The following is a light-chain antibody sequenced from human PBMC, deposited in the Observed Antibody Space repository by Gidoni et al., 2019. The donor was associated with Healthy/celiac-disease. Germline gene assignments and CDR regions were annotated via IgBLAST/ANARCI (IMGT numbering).Light chain of an antibody. V-gene: IGKV1-33*01. CDR3: QQYDNLPRWT. CDR1: KDISNY. Sequence: EIQMTQSQSSLSASVGDRVTINCQATKDISNYLNCYQQKQGKAPKLLIYDASNLETGVPSRFSGSGSGTDFTFTISSLQPEDIATYYCQQYDNLPRWTFGQGTKLEIK. J-gene: IGKJ2*02. CDR2: DAS.